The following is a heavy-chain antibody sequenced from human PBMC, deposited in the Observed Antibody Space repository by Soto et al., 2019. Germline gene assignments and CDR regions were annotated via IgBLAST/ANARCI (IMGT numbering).Heavy chain of an antibody. D-gene: IGHD3-3*01. CDR3: AKSLRLRWSGYYSNDY. V-gene: IGHV3-23*01. Sequence: IGGRRIMNQQAPGKGLEWISAISGSVGSTYYADSVKGRFTISRDNSKNTLYLQMNSLRAEDTAVYYCAKSLRLRWSGYYSNDYWGQRTRVTVSS. CDR1: IGGR. J-gene: IGHJ4*02. CDR2: ISGSVGST.